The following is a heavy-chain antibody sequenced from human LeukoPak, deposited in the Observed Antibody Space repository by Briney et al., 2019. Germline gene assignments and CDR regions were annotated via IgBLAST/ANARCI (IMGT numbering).Heavy chain of an antibody. V-gene: IGHV3-74*01. CDR1: GFTFSSYW. J-gene: IGHJ4*02. CDR2: IASDGSST. D-gene: IGHD4-23*01. CDR3: ARGRPHGNDY. Sequence: GGSLRLSCAASGFTFSSYWMNWVRQAPGKELVWVSRIASDGSSTTYADSVKGRFSISRDNAKNTLYLQMNSLRVEDTAVYYCARGRPHGNDYWGQGTLVTVSS.